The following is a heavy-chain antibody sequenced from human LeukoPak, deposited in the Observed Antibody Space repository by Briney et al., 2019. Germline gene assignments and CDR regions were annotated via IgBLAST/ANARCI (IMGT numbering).Heavy chain of an antibody. Sequence: GGSLRLSCAASGFTFSSYAMSWVRQAPGKGLEWVSAISGSGGSTYYADSVKGRFTISRDNSKNTLYLQMNSLRAEDTAVYFRAKASIRYFDWLFDYWGQGTLVTVSS. CDR2: ISGSGGST. CDR3: AKASIRYFDWLFDY. J-gene: IGHJ4*02. V-gene: IGHV3-23*01. D-gene: IGHD3-9*01. CDR1: GFTFSSYA.